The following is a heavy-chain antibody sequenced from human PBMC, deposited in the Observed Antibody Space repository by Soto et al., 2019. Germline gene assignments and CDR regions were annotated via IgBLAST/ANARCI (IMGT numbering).Heavy chain of an antibody. J-gene: IGHJ2*01. CDR3: ARTAVCSGGSCYWYFDL. V-gene: IGHV3-30*03. D-gene: IGHD2-15*01. Sequence: QVQLVESGGGVVQPGRSLRLSCAASGFTFSTYGLHWVRQAPGKGLEWVAVMSYDGNIIYYADSVKGRFTISRYNSKNTRYVQMNSLRAEDTAMYDCARTAVCSGGSCYWYFDLWGRGTLVPVSS. CDR2: MSYDGNII. CDR1: GFTFSTYG.